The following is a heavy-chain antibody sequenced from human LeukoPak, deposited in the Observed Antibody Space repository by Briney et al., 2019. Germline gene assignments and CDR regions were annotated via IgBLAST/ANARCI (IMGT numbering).Heavy chain of an antibody. CDR2: ISYDGSNK. CDR1: GFTFSNYW. Sequence: GGSLRLSCAASGFTFSNYWMSWVRQAPGKGLEWVAVISYDGSNKYYADSVKGRFTISRDNSKNTLYLQMNSLRAEDTAVYYCAKLIVGATGAFDIWGQGTMVTVSS. J-gene: IGHJ3*02. D-gene: IGHD1-26*01. CDR3: AKLIVGATGAFDI. V-gene: IGHV3-30*18.